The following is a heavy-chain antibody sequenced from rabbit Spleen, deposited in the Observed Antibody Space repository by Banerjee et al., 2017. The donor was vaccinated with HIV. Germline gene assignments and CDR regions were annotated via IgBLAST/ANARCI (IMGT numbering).Heavy chain of an antibody. V-gene: IGHV1S7*01. J-gene: IGHJ4*01. D-gene: IGHD4-1*01. CDR2: IDPVFGIT. CDR1: GFTLSSYY. CDR3: ARVSQSSGWGEDL. Sequence: QLKESGGGLVQPGGSLKLSCKASGFTLSSYYMNWVRQAPGKGLEWIGYIDPVFGITYYANWVNGRFSISRENAQNTVFLQMTSLTAADTATYFCARVSQSSGWGEDLWGQGTLVTVS.